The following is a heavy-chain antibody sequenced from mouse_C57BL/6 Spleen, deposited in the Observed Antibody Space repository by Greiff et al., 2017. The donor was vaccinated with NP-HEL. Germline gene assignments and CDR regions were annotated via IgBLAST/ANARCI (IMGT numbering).Heavy chain of an antibody. D-gene: IGHD4-1*01. J-gene: IGHJ4*01. CDR1: GFTFSSYA. CDR2: ISDGGSYT. V-gene: IGHV5-4*03. CDR3: ARGVTGGLYYAMDY. Sequence: EVKLVESGGGLVKPGGSLKLSCAASGFTFSSYAMSWVRQTPEKRLEWVATISDGGSYTYYPDNVKGRFTISRDNAKNNLYLQMSHLKSEDTAMYYCARGVTGGLYYAMDYWGQGTSVTVSS.